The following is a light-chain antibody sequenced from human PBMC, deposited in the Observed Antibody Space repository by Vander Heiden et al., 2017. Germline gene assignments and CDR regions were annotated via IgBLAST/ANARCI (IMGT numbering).Light chain of an antibody. J-gene: IGKJ4*01. V-gene: IGKV1-39*01. CDR1: HSISSY. CDR3: QQSDSTPLT. CDR2: AAS. Sequence: DTQMTQSPSSLSASVGDRVTITCRATHSISSYLNWYQQKPGKAPKLLIYAASSLQSGVPSRFSGSGSGTDFTLTISRLQPEDFATYYCQQSDSTPLTFGGGTKVEIK.